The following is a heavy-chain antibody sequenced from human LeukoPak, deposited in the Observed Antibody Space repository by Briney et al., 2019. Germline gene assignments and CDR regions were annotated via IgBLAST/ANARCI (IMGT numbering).Heavy chain of an antibody. D-gene: IGHD3-3*01. V-gene: IGHV3-15*07. Sequence: RAGGSLRLSGAASGFTFNNAWMNWVRKAPGTGLEWVGRIKSKSDGGTPDYAAPVKGRFTISRDDSKNTLYLQMNSLKTEDTAVYYCTTGVRFLEWSTESHYYYGTDVWGQGTTVTVSS. CDR3: TTGVRFLEWSTESHYYYGTDV. CDR2: IKSKSDGGTP. CDR1: GFTFNNAW. J-gene: IGHJ6*02.